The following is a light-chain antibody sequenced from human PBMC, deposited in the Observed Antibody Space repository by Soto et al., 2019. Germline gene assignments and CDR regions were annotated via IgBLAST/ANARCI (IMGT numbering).Light chain of an antibody. CDR2: GAS. V-gene: IGKV3-15*01. J-gene: IGKJ1*01. CDR1: QSVSSN. Sequence: EIVMGQSPATLSVXXGXXXXXXXRASQSVSSNLAWYQQKPGQAPRLLIYGASTRATGIPARFSGSGSGTEFTLTISSLQSEDFAVYYCQQYNNWPWTFGQGTKVDIK. CDR3: QQYNNWPWT.